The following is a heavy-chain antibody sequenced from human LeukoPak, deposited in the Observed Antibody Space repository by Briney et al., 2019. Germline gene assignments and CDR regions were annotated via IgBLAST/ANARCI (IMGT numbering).Heavy chain of an antibody. CDR1: GFTFSSYA. D-gene: IGHD3-3*01. J-gene: IGHJ4*02. CDR3: AKDEQYYDFWSGSDY. CDR2: ISGSGGST. V-gene: IGHV3-23*01. Sequence: GGSLRLSCAASGFTFSSYAMSWVRQAPGKGLEWVSAISGSGGSTYYADSVKGRFTISRDNSKNTLYLQMNSLRAEDTAVYYCAKDEQYYDFWSGSDYWGQGTLVTVSS.